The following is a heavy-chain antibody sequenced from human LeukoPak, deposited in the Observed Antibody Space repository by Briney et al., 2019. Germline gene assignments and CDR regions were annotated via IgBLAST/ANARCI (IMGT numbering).Heavy chain of an antibody. Sequence: GGSLRLSCAASGFTFNNAWMNWVRQAPGKGLEWAGRIKSKTDGGTTDYAEPVKGRFTISKDDSKNTLYLQMNSLKTEDTAVYYCSISSNSDCANCLDCWGQGTLVTVSS. D-gene: IGHD2-21*02. J-gene: IGHJ4*02. CDR1: GFTFNNAW. CDR3: SISSNSDCANCLDC. V-gene: IGHV3-15*01. CDR2: IKSKTDGGTT.